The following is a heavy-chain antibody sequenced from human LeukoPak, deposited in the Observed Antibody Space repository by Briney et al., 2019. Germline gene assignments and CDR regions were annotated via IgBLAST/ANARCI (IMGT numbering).Heavy chain of an antibody. CDR3: ARAESSWYDWFDP. CDR2: IYHSGST. J-gene: IGHJ5*02. Sequence: KPSETLSLTCTVSGYSISSGYYWGWIRQPPGKGLEWIGSIYHSGSTYYNPSLKSRVTISVDTSKNQFSLKLSSVTAADTAVYYCARAESSWYDWFDPRGQGTLVTVSS. V-gene: IGHV4-38-2*02. D-gene: IGHD6-13*01. CDR1: GYSISSGYY.